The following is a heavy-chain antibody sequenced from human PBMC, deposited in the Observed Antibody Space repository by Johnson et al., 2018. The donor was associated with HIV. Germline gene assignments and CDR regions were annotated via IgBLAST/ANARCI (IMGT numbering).Heavy chain of an antibody. CDR3: ARDLSGSYRSDAFDI. D-gene: IGHD1-26*01. CDR1: GFTFDNFA. J-gene: IGHJ3*02. CDR2: ISCDSGTI. V-gene: IGHV3-9*01. Sequence: VQLVESGGGLVQPGGSLRLSCAVSGFTFDNFAMHWVRQAPGKGLEWVSSISCDSGTIGYADSVKGRFTISRDNAKISLYLQMDSLRAEDTAVYYCARDLSGSYRSDAFDIWGQGTMVTVSS.